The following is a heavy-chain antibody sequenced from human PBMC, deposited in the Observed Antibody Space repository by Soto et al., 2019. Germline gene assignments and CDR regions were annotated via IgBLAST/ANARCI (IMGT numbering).Heavy chain of an antibody. CDR3: AYRMGYYFDY. D-gene: IGHD3-16*01. CDR2: ISYDGSNK. Sequence: VGSLRLSCAASGFTFSSYGMHWVRQAPGKGLEWVAVISYDGSNKYYADSVKGRFTISRDNSKNTLYLQMNSLRAEDTAVYYCAYRMGYYFDYWGQGTLVTVSS. J-gene: IGHJ4*02. CDR1: GFTFSSYG. V-gene: IGHV3-30*03.